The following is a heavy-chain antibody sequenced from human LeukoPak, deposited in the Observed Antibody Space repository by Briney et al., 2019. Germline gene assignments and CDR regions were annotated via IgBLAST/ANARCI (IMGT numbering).Heavy chain of an antibody. D-gene: IGHD5-24*01. Sequence: GGSLRLSCAASGFTFSSYAVHWVREAPGKGLEWGAVISYDGSNKYYADSVKGRFTISRDNSKNTLYLQMNSLRAEDTAVYYCAKDPSWMATMGGNDYWGQGTLVTASS. J-gene: IGHJ4*02. CDR3: AKDPSWMATMGGNDY. CDR1: GFTFSSYA. V-gene: IGHV3-30-3*01. CDR2: ISYDGSNK.